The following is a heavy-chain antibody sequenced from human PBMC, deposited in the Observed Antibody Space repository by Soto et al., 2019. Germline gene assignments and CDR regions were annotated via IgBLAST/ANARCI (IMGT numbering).Heavy chain of an antibody. CDR1: GYTFTSYD. CDR3: ARGLRLGELSSYYYYGMDV. CDR2: MNPNSGNT. J-gene: IGHJ6*02. Sequence: ASVKVSCKASGYTFTSYDINWVRQATGQGLEWMGWMNPNSGNTGYAQKFQGRVTMTRNTSISTAYMELSSLRSEDTAVYYRARGLRLGELSSYYYYGMDVWGQGTTVTVSS. V-gene: IGHV1-8*01. D-gene: IGHD3-16*02.